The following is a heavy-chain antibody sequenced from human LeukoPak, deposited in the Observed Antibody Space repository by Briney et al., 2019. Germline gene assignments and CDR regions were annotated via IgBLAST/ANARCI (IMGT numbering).Heavy chain of an antibody. CDR3: ASLRGRLRAYLYTPFDI. D-gene: IGHD3-16*01. J-gene: IGHJ3*02. V-gene: IGHV1-69*01. Sequence: SVKVSCKASGGTFSSYAISWVRQAPGQGLEWMGGIIPIFGTANHAQKFQGRVTITADESTSTAYMELSSLRSEDTAVYYCASLRGRLRAYLYTPFDIWGQGTMVTVSS. CDR1: GGTFSSYA. CDR2: IIPIFGTA.